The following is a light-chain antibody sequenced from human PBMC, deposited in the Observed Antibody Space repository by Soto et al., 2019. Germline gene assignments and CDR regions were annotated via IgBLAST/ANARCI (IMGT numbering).Light chain of an antibody. CDR2: GAS. V-gene: IGKV3-11*01. J-gene: IGKJ1*01. CDR3: QQRSNWPWT. CDR1: QSVSSY. Sequence: EIVLTQSPATLSLSPGERATLSCRASQSVSSYLAWYQQKPGQAPRLLIYGASNRATGIPDRFSGSGSGTDFTLTISRLEPEDFAVYYCQQRSNWPWTFGQGTKVDI.